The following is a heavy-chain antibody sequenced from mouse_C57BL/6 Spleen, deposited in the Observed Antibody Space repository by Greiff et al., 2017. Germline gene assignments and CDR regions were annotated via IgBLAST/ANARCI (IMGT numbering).Heavy chain of an antibody. V-gene: IGHV1-18*01. Sequence: EVQLQQSGPELVKPGASVKIPCKASGYTFTDYNMDWVKQSHGKSLEWIGDINPNNGGTIYNQKFKGKATLTVDKSSSTAYMELRSLTSEDTAVYYCARSYYGSSGYYLDYWGQGTTLTVSS. D-gene: IGHD1-1*01. J-gene: IGHJ2*01. CDR1: GYTFTDYN. CDR2: INPNNGGT. CDR3: ARSYYGSSGYYLDY.